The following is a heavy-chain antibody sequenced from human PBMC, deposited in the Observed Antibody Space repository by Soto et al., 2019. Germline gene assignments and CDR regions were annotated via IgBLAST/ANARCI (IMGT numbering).Heavy chain of an antibody. CDR1: GYKFINYF. J-gene: IGHJ6*02. CDR3: VKELGTTDSVRLDV. CDR2: INPDKDVR. V-gene: IGHV1-18*04. Sequence: QVQLVQSGAEVKKPGASVKVSCKASGYKFINYFISWVRQAPGQGLEWMGWINPDKDVRKYAEKFQGRVTMTTDTSTSKAYMELGKLRFNDTAVYSCVKELGTTDSVRLDVWGQGTTVTISS. D-gene: IGHD3-10*02.